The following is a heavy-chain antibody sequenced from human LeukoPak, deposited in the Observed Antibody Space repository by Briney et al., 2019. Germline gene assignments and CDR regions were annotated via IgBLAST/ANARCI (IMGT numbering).Heavy chain of an antibody. CDR1: GFTFSNYW. V-gene: IGHV3-7*01. D-gene: IGHD6-13*01. CDR3: ASGRQLGY. J-gene: IGHJ4*02. Sequence: GRSLRLSCAASGFTFSNYWMTWVRQAPGKGLEWVANIKQDGSEKYYVDSVKGRFTISRDNARNSLYLQMNSLRAEDTAVYYCASGRQLGYWGQGTLVTVSS. CDR2: IKQDGSEK.